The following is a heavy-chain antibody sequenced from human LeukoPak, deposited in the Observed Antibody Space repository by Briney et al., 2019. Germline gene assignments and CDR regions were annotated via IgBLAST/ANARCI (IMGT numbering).Heavy chain of an antibody. Sequence: GGSLRLSCAASGFTFSDHYMTWIRQAPGKGLEWLSYISRSSSYTNYADSVKGRFTISRDNSKNTVFLQMNSLRAEDTAIYYCATLKDKWLQSPGTDYWGQGTLVTVSS. CDR2: ISRSSSYT. V-gene: IGHV3-11*03. CDR1: GFTFSDHY. J-gene: IGHJ4*02. D-gene: IGHD5-24*01. CDR3: ATLKDKWLQSPGTDY.